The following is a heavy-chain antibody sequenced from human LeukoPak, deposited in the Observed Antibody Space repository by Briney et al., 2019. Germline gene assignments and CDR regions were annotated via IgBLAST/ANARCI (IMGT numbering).Heavy chain of an antibody. J-gene: IGHJ3*02. Sequence: PGVSLRLSCAASGFTFSSYNMNWVRQAPGKGLEWVSSISSSSTYIYYADSVKGRFTISRDNAKNSLSLQMNSLRAEDTAVYYCARDEAGDLGAFDIWGQGTMVTVSS. D-gene: IGHD3-10*01. CDR3: ARDEAGDLGAFDI. V-gene: IGHV3-21*01. CDR1: GFTFSSYN. CDR2: ISSSSTYI.